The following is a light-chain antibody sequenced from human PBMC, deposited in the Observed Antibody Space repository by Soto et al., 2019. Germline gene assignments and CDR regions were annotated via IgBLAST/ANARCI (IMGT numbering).Light chain of an antibody. Sequence: DFQMTQSPSSLSASVGDRVTITCRASQSISNYLNWYQQKPGKAPKLMIYAASTLQSGVPARFSGSGSGTDFTLTISSLPPEDFATYHCQQSYSMPLTFGGGTKVEIK. CDR1: QSISNY. J-gene: IGKJ4*01. CDR2: AAS. V-gene: IGKV1-39*01. CDR3: QQSYSMPLT.